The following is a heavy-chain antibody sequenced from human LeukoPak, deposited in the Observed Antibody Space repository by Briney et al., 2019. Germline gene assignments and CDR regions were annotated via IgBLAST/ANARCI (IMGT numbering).Heavy chain of an antibody. J-gene: IGHJ4*02. D-gene: IGHD3-22*01. V-gene: IGHV4-30-4*08. Sequence: SQTLSLTCTVSGGSISSGDYYWSWIRQPPGKGLEWIGYIYYSGSTYYNPSLKSRVTISVDTSKNQLSLNLSSVTAADTAVYYCARSHHYFDSRAPPYYFDYWGQGTLVTVSS. CDR2: IYYSGST. CDR1: GGSISSGDYY. CDR3: ARSHHYFDSRAPPYYFDY.